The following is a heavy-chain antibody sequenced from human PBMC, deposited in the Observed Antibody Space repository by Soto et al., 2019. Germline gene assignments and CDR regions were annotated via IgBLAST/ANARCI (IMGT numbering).Heavy chain of an antibody. CDR1: AYSISSGYY. V-gene: IGHV4-38-2*02. Sequence: ASKTLSLTCNLSAYSISSGYYWGWIRQPPGKGLEWIGSIYHSGRTYHNPPLKSQDTTSVDTSKNQFSLKLISVTAADTAVSYCTRLVYRGWSVDYWGQGTTVIVSS. CDR2: IYHSGRT. J-gene: IGHJ4*02. D-gene: IGHD2-15*01. CDR3: TRLVYRGWSVDY.